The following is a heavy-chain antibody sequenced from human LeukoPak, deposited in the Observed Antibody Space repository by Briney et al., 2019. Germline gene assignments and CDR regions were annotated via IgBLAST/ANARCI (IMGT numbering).Heavy chain of an antibody. CDR3: TTDPRSWGSTVDY. Sequence: GGSLRLSCAASGFTFSNAWMSWVRQAPGKGLEWVGRIKSKTDGGTTDYAAPVKGRFTISRDDSKNTLYLQMNSLKTEDTAAYYCTTDPRSWGSTVDYWGQGTLVTVSS. CDR2: IKSKTDGGTT. CDR1: GFTFSNAW. D-gene: IGHD3-16*01. V-gene: IGHV3-15*01. J-gene: IGHJ4*02.